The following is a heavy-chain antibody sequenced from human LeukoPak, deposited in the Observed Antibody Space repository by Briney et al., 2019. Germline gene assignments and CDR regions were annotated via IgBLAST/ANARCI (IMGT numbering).Heavy chain of an antibody. CDR3: ARDAGTVAGTLAGMDV. J-gene: IGHJ6*02. D-gene: IGHD6-19*01. CDR1: GYTFTSYY. CDR2: INPSGGST. Sequence: GASVKVSCKASGYTFTSYYMHWVRQAPGQGLEWMGIINPSGGSTSYAQKFQGRVTMTRDTSTSTVYMELSSLRSEDTAVYYCARDAGTVAGTLAGMDVWGQGTTVTVPS. V-gene: IGHV1-46*01.